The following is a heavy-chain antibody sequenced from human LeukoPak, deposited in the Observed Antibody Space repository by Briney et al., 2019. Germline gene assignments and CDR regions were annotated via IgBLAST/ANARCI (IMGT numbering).Heavy chain of an antibody. D-gene: IGHD2-21*01. CDR1: GGSISSDDYY. CDR3: ARAVVVEGYYYYYMDV. V-gene: IGHV4-30-4*08. J-gene: IGHJ6*03. CDR2: IYYTGST. Sequence: SQTLSLTCTVSGGSISSDDYYWSWIRQPPGKGLEWMGYIYYTGSTYYNPSLKSLFTISVDTSKNQFSLKLISVTAADTAVYYCARAVVVEGYYYYYMDVWGTGTTVTVSS.